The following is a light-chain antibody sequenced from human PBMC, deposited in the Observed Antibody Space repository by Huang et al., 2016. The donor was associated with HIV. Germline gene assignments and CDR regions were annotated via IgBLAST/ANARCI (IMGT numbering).Light chain of an antibody. CDR2: AAS. J-gene: IGKJ1*01. CDR1: QDISNY. Sequence: DIQMTQSPSSLSASVGDRVTITCQASQDISNYLNWYQQKPGKAPNLLIYAASNLETGVSSRFSGSGSGTDFTFTISSLQPEDIATYYCQHYDNLRTFGQGTKVEIK. CDR3: QHYDNLRT. V-gene: IGKV1-33*01.